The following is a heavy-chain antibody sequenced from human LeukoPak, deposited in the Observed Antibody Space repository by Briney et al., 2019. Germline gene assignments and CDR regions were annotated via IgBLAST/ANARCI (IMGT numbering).Heavy chain of an antibody. D-gene: IGHD3-16*01. CDR2: FNISGGAT. Sequence: GSLRLSCVASGFPFSSHAMCWVRQAPGKGLEWFASFNISGGATWYADSVKGRFTISRDNAKNSLYLQMNSLRAEDTAVYYCAREGFPGGTKDDFNWFDPWGQGTLVTVSS. J-gene: IGHJ5*02. CDR3: AREGFPGGTKDDFNWFDP. V-gene: IGHV3-23*01. CDR1: GFPFSSHA.